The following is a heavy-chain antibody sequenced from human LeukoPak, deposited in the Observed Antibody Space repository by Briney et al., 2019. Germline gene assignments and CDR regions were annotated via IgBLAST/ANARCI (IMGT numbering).Heavy chain of an antibody. J-gene: IGHJ3*02. Sequence: SETLSLTCTVSGGSISSYYCSWIRQPPGKGLEWIGYIYYSGSTNYNPSLKSRVTISVDTSKNQFSLKLSSVTAADTAVYYCARPTYSGSYSGAFDIWGQGTMVTVSS. CDR2: IYYSGST. V-gene: IGHV4-59*08. CDR1: GGSISSYY. D-gene: IGHD1-26*01. CDR3: ARPTYSGSYSGAFDI.